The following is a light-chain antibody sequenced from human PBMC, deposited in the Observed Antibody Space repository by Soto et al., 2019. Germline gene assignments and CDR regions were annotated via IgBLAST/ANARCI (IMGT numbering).Light chain of an antibody. CDR1: QSVSSSY. CDR2: GAS. J-gene: IGKJ2*01. Sequence: EIVLTQSPGTLSLSPGERATLSCKASQSVSSSYFAWYQQKPGQAPRLLIYGASSRATGIPDRFSGSGSGTDFTLTISRLEPEDFAVYYCQQYGSSPYTFGQGTKAEIQ. V-gene: IGKV3-20*01. CDR3: QQYGSSPYT.